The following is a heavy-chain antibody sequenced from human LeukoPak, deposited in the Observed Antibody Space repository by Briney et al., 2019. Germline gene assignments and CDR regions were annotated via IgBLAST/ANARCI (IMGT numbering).Heavy chain of an antibody. CDR3: AGGVTTPFDY. Sequence: SQTLSLTCVISGDIVSSNSASWNWVGQSPSRGREWLGRTYYRSKWYNDYAVSVKGRITINPDTSKNQFSLQLNSVTPEDTAVYYCAGGVTTPFDYWGQGTLVTVSS. J-gene: IGHJ4*02. CDR1: GDIVSSNSAS. V-gene: IGHV6-1*01. D-gene: IGHD4-17*01. CDR2: TYYRSKWYN.